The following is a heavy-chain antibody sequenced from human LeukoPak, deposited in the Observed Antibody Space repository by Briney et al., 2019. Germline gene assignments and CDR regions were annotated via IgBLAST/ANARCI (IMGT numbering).Heavy chain of an antibody. J-gene: IGHJ4*02. CDR1: GGSFSGYY. Sequence: SETLSLSCAVSGGSFSGYYWSWIRQPPGKGPEWIGEISHTGSANYNPSLRSRVTMSVDTSKSHFSLKLTSVTAADTAVYYCAEHVTVATIYWGQGTLVTVSS. CDR2: ISHTGSA. CDR3: AEHVTVATIY. D-gene: IGHD5-12*01. V-gene: IGHV4-34*01.